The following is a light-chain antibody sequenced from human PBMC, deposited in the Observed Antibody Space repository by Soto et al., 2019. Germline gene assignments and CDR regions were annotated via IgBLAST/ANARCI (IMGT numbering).Light chain of an antibody. J-gene: IGKJ1*01. CDR3: QQYGSSRTWT. Sequence: EIVLTQSPVTLSLSPGERANLPCRASQTVSRMYLSWFQQKPGQAPRLLFYGASSRATGIPDRFSGSGSGTDFTLTISRLEPEDFAVYYCQQYGSSRTWTFGQGTKVDIK. CDR1: QTVSRMY. CDR2: GAS. V-gene: IGKV3-20*01.